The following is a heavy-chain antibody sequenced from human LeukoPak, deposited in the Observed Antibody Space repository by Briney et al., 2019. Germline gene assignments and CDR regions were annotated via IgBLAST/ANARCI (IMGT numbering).Heavy chain of an antibody. CDR1: GFTFSSYG. D-gene: IGHD5-18*01. V-gene: IGHV3-30*03. CDR2: ISYGGSNK. Sequence: PGRSLRLSCAASGFTFSSYGVHWVRQAPGKGLEWVAVISYGGSNKYYADSVKGRFTISRDNSKNTLYLQMNSLRAEDTAVYYCARGGYSYGYDAFDIWGQGTMVTVSS. J-gene: IGHJ3*02. CDR3: ARGGYSYGYDAFDI.